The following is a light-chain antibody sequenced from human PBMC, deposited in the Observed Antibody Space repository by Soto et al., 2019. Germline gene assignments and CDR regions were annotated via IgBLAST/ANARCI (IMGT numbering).Light chain of an antibody. V-gene: IGKV3-20*01. CDR1: QSVSSSY. Sequence: IVLTQSPGTLSLSPGERATLSCRASQSVSSSYLAWYQQKPGQAPRLLIYGASSRATGIPDRFSGSGSGTDFTLTISRLEPEDFAVYYCQQYYTWPSFGQGTRLEIK. J-gene: IGKJ5*01. CDR2: GAS. CDR3: QQYYTWPS.